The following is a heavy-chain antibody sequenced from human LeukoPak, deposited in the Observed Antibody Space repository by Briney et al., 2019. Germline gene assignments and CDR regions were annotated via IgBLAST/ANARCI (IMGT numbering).Heavy chain of an antibody. D-gene: IGHD3-10*01. CDR1: GFMFTDHA. V-gene: IGHV3-23*01. J-gene: IGHJ4*02. Sequence: GGSLRLSCAASGFMFTDHALSWVRQAPGKGLEWVSSISGSGTITYYAESVRGRFTISRDNSKNTVYLQMNSLRADDTALYYCARVLTLWFGALDYWGQGRMVSV. CDR2: ISGSGTIT. CDR3: ARVLTLWFGALDY.